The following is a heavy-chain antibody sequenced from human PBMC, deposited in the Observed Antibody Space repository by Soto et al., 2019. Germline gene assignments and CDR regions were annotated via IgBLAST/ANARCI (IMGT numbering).Heavy chain of an antibody. CDR3: ARALKRINYHAYYMDV. CDR2: ISSSGSTT. V-gene: IGHV3-48*01. CDR1: GFTFSSYS. J-gene: IGHJ6*03. Sequence: EVQLVESGGGLVQPGGSLRLSCAASGFTFSSYSMTWVRQAPGKGLEWLSYISSSGSTTYYADSVKGRFTISRDNAKTSLYLQMNSIRAEDTAVYSCARALKRINYHAYYMDVWGNGTTVTVSS.